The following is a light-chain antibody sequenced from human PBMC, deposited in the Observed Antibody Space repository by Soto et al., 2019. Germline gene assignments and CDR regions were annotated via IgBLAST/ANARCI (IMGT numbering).Light chain of an antibody. J-gene: IGKJ1*01. V-gene: IGKV3-15*01. CDR2: AAS. CDR3: QQYNNWPRT. CDR1: QSVSSN. Sequence: EIVLTQSPATLSLSPGERGTLSXRASQSVSSNLAWYQQKPGQAPRLLIYAASTRATGIPARFSGSGSGTEFTLTISSLQSEDFAVYYCQQYNNWPRTFGQGTKVDIK.